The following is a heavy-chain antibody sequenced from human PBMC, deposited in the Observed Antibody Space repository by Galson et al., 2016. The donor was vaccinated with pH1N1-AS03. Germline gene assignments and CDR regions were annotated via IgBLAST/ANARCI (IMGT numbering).Heavy chain of an antibody. D-gene: IGHD5-18*01. J-gene: IGHJ3*02. Sequence: SVKVSCKASGGTFSRSTISWVRQAPGHGLEWMGRIIPIFNTINYAQTLRGRVTMTVDESTSTAYMGLSSLRYEDSAIYYCCVSVTPSSFTDAFDIWGQGTTVTVSS. CDR1: GGTFSRST. CDR3: CVSVTPSSFTDAFDI. CDR2: IIPIFNTI. V-gene: IGHV1-69*13.